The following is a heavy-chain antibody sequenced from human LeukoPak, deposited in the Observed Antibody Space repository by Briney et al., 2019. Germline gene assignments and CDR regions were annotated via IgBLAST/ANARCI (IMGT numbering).Heavy chain of an antibody. CDR1: GDSVSINSAA. CDR3: ARSPSPYSSGWYFDY. J-gene: IGHJ4*02. Sequence: SQTLSPTCAFSGDSVSINSAAWNWIRQSPSRGLEWLGRTYQRSKWYNDYAVSVKSRITINPDISKNQFSLQLNSVTPEDTAVYYCARSPSPYSSGWYFDYWGQGTLVTVSS. D-gene: IGHD6-19*01. CDR2: TYQRSKWYN. V-gene: IGHV6-1*01.